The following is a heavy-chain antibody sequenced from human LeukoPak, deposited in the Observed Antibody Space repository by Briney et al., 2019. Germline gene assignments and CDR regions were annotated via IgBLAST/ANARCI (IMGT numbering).Heavy chain of an antibody. CDR1: GGSFSGYY. Sequence: SETLSLTCAVYGGSFSGYYWSWIRQPPGKGLEWIGEINHSGSTNYNPSLKSRVTISVDTSKNQFSLKLSSVTDADTAVYYCARRREMADFDYWGQGTLVTVSS. D-gene: IGHD5-24*01. CDR3: ARRREMADFDY. CDR2: INHSGST. V-gene: IGHV4-34*01. J-gene: IGHJ4*02.